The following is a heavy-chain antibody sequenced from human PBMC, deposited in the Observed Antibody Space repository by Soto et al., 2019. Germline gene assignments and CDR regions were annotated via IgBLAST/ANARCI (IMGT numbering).Heavy chain of an antibody. J-gene: IGHJ4*02. Sequence: GSLRLSCAASGFTVSSNYMSWVRQAPGKGLEWVSVIYSGGSTYYADSVKGRFTISRHNSKNTLYLQMNSLRAEDTAVYYCARFDCSSTSCLDYWGQGTLVTVSS. D-gene: IGHD2-2*01. CDR3: ARFDCSSTSCLDY. CDR1: GFTVSSNY. CDR2: IYSGGST. V-gene: IGHV3-53*04.